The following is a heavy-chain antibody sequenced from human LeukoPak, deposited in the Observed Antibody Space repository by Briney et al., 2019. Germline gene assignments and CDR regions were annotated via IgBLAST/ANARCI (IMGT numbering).Heavy chain of an antibody. Sequence: PGRSLRLSCTGSGFSFGEFALSWVRQAPGKGLEWVGLIWSQSYDEMTYYAASVKGTFSISRDNSKSVAYLRMSSRKTEDTAVYYCSLWREDLTGYYPLVFWGQGTLVSVSS. V-gene: IGHV3-49*04. D-gene: IGHD3-22*01. J-gene: IGHJ4*02. CDR3: SLWREDLTGYYPLVF. CDR2: IWSQSYDEMT. CDR1: GFSFGEFA.